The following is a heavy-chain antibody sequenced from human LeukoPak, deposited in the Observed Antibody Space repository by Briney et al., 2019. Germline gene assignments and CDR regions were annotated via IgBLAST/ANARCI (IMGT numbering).Heavy chain of an antibody. CDR3: ARAGLETYYGKSYFDY. V-gene: IGHV4-39*01. CDR2: VYYSGST. D-gene: IGHD3-10*01. CDR1: GGSISSSSYY. J-gene: IGHJ4*02. Sequence: SETLSLTCTVSGGSISSSSYYWGWIRQPPGKGLEWIGRVYYSGSTYYNPSLKSRVTISVDTSKNQFSLKLSSVTAADTAVYYCARAGLETYYGKSYFDYWGQGTLVTVSS.